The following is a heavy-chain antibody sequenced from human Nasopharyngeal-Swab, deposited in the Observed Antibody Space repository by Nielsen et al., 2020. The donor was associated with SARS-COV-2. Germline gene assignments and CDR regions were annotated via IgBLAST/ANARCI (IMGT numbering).Heavy chain of an antibody. CDR3: AREVIIDS. J-gene: IGHJ4*02. Sequence: GESLKISCTASGFMFGRYWMSWVRQFPGKGLEWVANVNEDGSEKYYVDSVKGRFTISRDNAKNSLHLQMDSLRAEDTAVYYCAREVIIDSWGQGTLVTVSS. V-gene: IGHV3-7*01. CDR2: VNEDGSEK. CDR1: GFMFGRYW. D-gene: IGHD3-10*01.